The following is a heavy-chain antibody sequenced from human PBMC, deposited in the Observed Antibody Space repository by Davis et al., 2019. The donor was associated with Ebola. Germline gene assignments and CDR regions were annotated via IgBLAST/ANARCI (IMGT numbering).Heavy chain of an antibody. CDR3: AVLPYSGIYG. V-gene: IGHV3-21*01. CDR2: ISISGTYI. J-gene: IGHJ4*02. CDR1: GFTFNSYS. Sequence: GESLKISCAASGFTFNSYSMNWVRQAPGKGLEWVSSISISGTYIYYADSVKGRFTISRDNVKNSLYLQMNSLRAEDMAVYYCAVLPYSGIYGWGQGTPVTVSS. D-gene: IGHD1-26*01.